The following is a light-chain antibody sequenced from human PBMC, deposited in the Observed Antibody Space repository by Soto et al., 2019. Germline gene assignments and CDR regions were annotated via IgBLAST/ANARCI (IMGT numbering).Light chain of an antibody. CDR2: EVS. CDR3: SSYAGGNNLV. J-gene: IGLJ2*01. Sequence: QSALTQPPSASGSPGQLVTISCTGTSSDVGGYNFVSWYQQHPGKAPKLMIYEVSKRPSGVPDRFSGSKSGNTASLTVSGLQAADEADYYCSSYAGGNNLVFGGGTKLTVL. CDR1: SSDVGGYNF. V-gene: IGLV2-8*01.